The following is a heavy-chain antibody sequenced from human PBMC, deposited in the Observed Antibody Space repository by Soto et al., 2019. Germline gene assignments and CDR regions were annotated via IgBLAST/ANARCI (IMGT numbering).Heavy chain of an antibody. Sequence: SETLSLTCTVSGGSINNYYWSWIRQPPGRGPEYVGYISYSGSTNYNPSLKGRITMSLDTSKNQFSLKLSSVTAADTAVYYCARLNFDLLTGYYAFDVWGQGTMVTLSS. J-gene: IGHJ3*01. D-gene: IGHD3-9*01. CDR1: GGSINNYY. CDR2: ISYSGST. V-gene: IGHV4-59*08. CDR3: ARLNFDLLTGYYAFDV.